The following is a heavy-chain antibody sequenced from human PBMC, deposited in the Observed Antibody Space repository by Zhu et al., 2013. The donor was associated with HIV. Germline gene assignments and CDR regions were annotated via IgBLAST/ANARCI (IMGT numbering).Heavy chain of an antibody. CDR3: ARVSRLPYMDV. V-gene: IGHV1-18*04. D-gene: IGHD5-18*01. Sequence: QVQLVQSGAEVKKPGSSVKVSCKASGDTFSNYAITWVRQAPGQGLEWMGWISGYNGNTNYAQKVQGRVTMTADTSTNTAYMELRSLRSDDTAVYYCARVSRLPYMDVWGKGTTVTVSS. CDR1: GDTFSNYA. CDR2: ISGYNGNT. J-gene: IGHJ6*03.